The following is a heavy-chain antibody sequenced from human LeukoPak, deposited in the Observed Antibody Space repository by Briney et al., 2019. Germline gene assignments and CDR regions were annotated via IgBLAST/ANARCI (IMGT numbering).Heavy chain of an antibody. CDR1: GGSISSSSYY. J-gene: IGHJ6*02. V-gene: IGHV4-61*05. CDR2: IYYSGST. Sequence: SETLSLTCTVSGGSISSSSYYWGWIRQPPGKGLEWIGYIYYSGSTNYNPSLKSRVTISVDTSKNQFSLKLSSVTAADTAVYYCAGRTEDYYYGMDVWGQGTTVTVSS. CDR3: AGRTEDYYYGMDV.